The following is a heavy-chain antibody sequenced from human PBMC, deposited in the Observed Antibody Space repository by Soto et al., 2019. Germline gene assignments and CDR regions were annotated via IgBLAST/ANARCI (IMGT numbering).Heavy chain of an antibody. D-gene: IGHD3-10*01. Sequence: PSETMSLTCTVPVGSISSSSYYWSWIRQPPGKGLEWIGYIYYSGSTYYNPSLKSRVTISVDTSKNQFSLKLSSVTAADTAVYYCARVKLWFGELLPKYYFDYWGQGTLVTVSS. CDR1: VGSISSSSYY. J-gene: IGHJ4*02. CDR3: ARVKLWFGELLPKYYFDY. CDR2: IYYSGST. V-gene: IGHV4-30-4*01.